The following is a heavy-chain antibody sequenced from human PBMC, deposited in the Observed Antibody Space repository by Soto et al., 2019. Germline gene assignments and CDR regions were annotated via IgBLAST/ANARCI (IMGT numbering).Heavy chain of an antibody. CDR2: IYYSGST. D-gene: IGHD6-19*01. CDR1: GGSISSYY. V-gene: IGHV4-59*01. J-gene: IGHJ6*02. Sequence: XXTLSLTCTVSGGSISSYYWIWIRQPPGKGLEWIGYIYYSGSTNYNPSLKSRVTISVDTSKNQFSLKLSSVTAADTAVYYCAREERIAVAGIVYYYGMDVWGQGTTVTVSS. CDR3: AREERIAVAGIVYYYGMDV.